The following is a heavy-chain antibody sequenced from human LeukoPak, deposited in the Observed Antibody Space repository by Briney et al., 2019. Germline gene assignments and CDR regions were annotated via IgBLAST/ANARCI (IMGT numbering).Heavy chain of an antibody. CDR3: ARDLPTSSGPL. V-gene: IGHV4-59*01. CDR1: GGSISSYY. D-gene: IGHD6-19*01. Sequence: SETLSLTCTVSGGSISSYYWSWIRQPPGKGLEWIGYIYYSGSTNYNPSLKSRVTISLDTSKNQFSLKLSSVTPADTAVYYCARDLPTSSGPLCGQGTLVTVSS. CDR2: IYYSGST. J-gene: IGHJ4*02.